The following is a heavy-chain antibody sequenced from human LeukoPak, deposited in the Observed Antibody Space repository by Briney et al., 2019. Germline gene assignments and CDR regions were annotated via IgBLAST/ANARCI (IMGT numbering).Heavy chain of an antibody. CDR2: IYPGDSDT. CDR1: GYSFTSYW. V-gene: IGHV5-51*01. Sequence: GESLKISCKGSGYSFTSYWIGWVRQMPGKGLEWMGIIYPGDSDTRYSPSFQGQVTISADKSISTAYLQWSSLKASDTAMYYCARRLDGDYVDPEAPGGAFDIWGQGTMVTVSS. J-gene: IGHJ3*02. D-gene: IGHD4-17*01. CDR3: ARRLDGDYVDPEAPGGAFDI.